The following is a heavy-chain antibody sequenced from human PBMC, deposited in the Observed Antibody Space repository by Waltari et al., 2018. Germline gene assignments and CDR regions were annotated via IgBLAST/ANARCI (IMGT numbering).Heavy chain of an antibody. V-gene: IGHV3-48*04. D-gene: IGHD4-17*01. Sequence: EVQLVESGGGLVQPGGSLRLSCAASGFTFSSYSMNWVRQAPGKGLEWVSYISSSSSTIYYADSVKGRFTISRDNAKNSLYLQMNSRRAEDTAVYYCARRAVTSSHYYYYMDVWGKGTTVTVSS. CDR2: ISSSSSTI. CDR1: GFTFSSYS. J-gene: IGHJ6*03. CDR3: ARRAVTSSHYYYYMDV.